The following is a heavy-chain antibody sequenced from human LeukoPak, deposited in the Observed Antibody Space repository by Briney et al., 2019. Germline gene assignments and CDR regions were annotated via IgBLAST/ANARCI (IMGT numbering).Heavy chain of an antibody. V-gene: IGHV3-21*01. CDR3: ARDKHYGA. D-gene: IGHD3-10*01. J-gene: IGHJ5*02. CDR1: EFTFSSYS. CDR2: ISSSSTYI. Sequence: PGGSLRLSCAASEFTFSSYSMNWVRQAPGKGLEWVSSISSSSTYIFYTDSVEGRFTISRDNAKNSLYLQMDSLRADDTAVYYCARDKHYGAWGQGTLVTVSS.